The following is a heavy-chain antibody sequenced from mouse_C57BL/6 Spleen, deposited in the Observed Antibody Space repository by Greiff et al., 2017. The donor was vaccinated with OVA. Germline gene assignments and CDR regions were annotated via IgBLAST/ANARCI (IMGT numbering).Heavy chain of an antibody. J-gene: IGHJ1*03. Sequence: EVQVVESGGGLVKPGGSLKLSCAASGFTFSDYGMHWVRQAREKGLEWVAYISSGSSTIYYADTVKGRFTISRDNAKNTLFLQMTSLRSEDTAMYYCARANDGYLSYWYFDVWGTGTTVTVSS. CDR3: ARANDGYLSYWYFDV. CDR1: GFTFSDYG. D-gene: IGHD2-3*01. V-gene: IGHV5-17*01. CDR2: ISSGSSTI.